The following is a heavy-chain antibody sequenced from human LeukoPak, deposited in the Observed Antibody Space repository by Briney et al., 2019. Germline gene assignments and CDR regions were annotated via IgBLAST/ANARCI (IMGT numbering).Heavy chain of an antibody. CDR3: AKVGYSGYDSY. Sequence: PGGSLRLSCAASGFTFGTYAVNWVRQAPGKGLEWVSAISGSGGSTYYADSVKGRFTISRDDSKNALYLQMNSLRAEDTAVYYCAKVGYSGYDSYWGQGTLVTVSS. CDR2: ISGSGGST. J-gene: IGHJ4*02. CDR1: GFTFGTYA. V-gene: IGHV3-23*01. D-gene: IGHD5-12*01.